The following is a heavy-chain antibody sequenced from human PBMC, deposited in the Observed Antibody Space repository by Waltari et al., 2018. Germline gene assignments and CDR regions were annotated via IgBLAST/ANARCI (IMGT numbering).Heavy chain of an antibody. Sequence: EVQLVESGGGLVQPGRSLRLSCAASGFTFDDYAMHWVRQAPGKGLEWVSGISWNSGSIGYADSVKGRFTISRDNAENSLYLQMNSLRVEDTAIYYCATDLPGDRDFDFWGQGTLVTVSS. CDR1: GFTFDDYA. J-gene: IGHJ4*02. CDR3: ATDLPGDRDFDF. V-gene: IGHV3-9*01. D-gene: IGHD7-27*01. CDR2: ISWNSGSI.